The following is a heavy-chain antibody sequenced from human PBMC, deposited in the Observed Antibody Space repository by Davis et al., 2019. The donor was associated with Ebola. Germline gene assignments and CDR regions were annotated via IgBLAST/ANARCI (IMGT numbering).Heavy chain of an antibody. CDR1: GGSISSYY. CDR2: IYYSGST. V-gene: IGHV4-59*08. J-gene: IGHJ6*02. Sequence: MPSETLSLTCTVSGGSISSYYWSWIRQPPGKGLEWIGYIYYSGSTNYNPSLKSRVTISVDTSKNHFSLKLSSVTAADTAVYYCARHGNHYYYGMDVWGQGTTVTVSS. CDR3: ARHGNHYYYGMDV. D-gene: IGHD1-14*01.